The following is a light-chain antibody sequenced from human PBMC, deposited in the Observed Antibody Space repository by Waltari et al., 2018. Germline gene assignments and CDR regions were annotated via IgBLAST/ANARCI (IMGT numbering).Light chain of an antibody. CDR1: QSVSRA. V-gene: IGKV3-20*01. J-gene: IGKJ1*01. CDR2: GAS. CDR3: QHYVRLPAT. Sequence: EIVLAQSPGSLSSPPGERVTLPCRASQSVSRALAWYQQKPGQAPRLLIFGASNRATGIPDRFSGSGSGTDFSLTISRLEPEDFAVYYCQHYVRLPATFGRGTKVEIK.